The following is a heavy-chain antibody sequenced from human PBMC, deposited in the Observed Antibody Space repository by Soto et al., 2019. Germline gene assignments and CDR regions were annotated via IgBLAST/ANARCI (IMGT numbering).Heavy chain of an antibody. J-gene: IGHJ4*02. D-gene: IGHD7-27*01. CDR2: MNPNSGNT. V-gene: IGHV1-8*01. CDR1: GYTFTSYD. CDR3: ARANKWGLHPLYYSFDY. Sequence: VKVSCKASGYTFTSYDINWVRQATGQGLEWMGWMNPNSGNTGYAQKFQGRVTMTRNTSISTAYMELSSLRSEDTAVYYCARANKWGLHPLYYSFDYWGQGTLVTVSS.